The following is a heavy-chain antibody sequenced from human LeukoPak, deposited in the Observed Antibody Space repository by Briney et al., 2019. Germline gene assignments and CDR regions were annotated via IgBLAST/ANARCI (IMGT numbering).Heavy chain of an antibody. CDR3: AKLDYYDSSGYADY. V-gene: IGHV3-23*01. CDR1: GFTFSSYA. D-gene: IGHD3-22*01. J-gene: IGHJ4*02. CDR2: ISGSGGST. Sequence: GGSLRLSCAASGFTFSSYAMSWVRQAPGKGLDWVSAISGSGGSTYYADSVKGRFTISRDNSKNTLYLQMNSLRAEDTAVYYCAKLDYYDSSGYADYWGQGTLVTVSS.